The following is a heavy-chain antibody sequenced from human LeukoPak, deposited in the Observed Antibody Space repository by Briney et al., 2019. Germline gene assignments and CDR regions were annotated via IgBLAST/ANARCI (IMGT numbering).Heavy chain of an antibody. CDR2: INHSGST. Sequence: SETLSLTCADYGASFSGYYWTWIRQPPGKGLEWIGEINHSGSTNYNPSLKSRVTISVDTSKNQFSLKLSSVTAADTAVYYCARVAYGSGSYYPSFDYWGQGTLVTVSS. CDR1: GASFSGYY. D-gene: IGHD3-10*01. J-gene: IGHJ4*02. V-gene: IGHV4-34*01. CDR3: ARVAYGSGSYYPSFDY.